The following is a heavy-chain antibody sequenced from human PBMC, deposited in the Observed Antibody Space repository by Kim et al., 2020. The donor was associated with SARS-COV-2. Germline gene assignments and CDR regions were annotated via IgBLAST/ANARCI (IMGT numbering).Heavy chain of an antibody. J-gene: IGHJ5*02. CDR3: ARGFYDYVWGSSYNWFDP. CDR2: IYYSGST. Sequence: SETLSLTCTVSGGSISSYYWSWIRQPPGKGLEWIGYIYYSGSTNYNPSLKSRVTISVDTSKNQFSLKLSSVTAADTAVYYCARGFYDYVWGSSYNWFDPWGQGTLVTVSS. V-gene: IGHV4-59*01. CDR1: GGSISSYY. D-gene: IGHD3-16*01.